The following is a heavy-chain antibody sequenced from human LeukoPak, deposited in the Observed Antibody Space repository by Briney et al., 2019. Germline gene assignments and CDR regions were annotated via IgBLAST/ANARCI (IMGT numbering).Heavy chain of an antibody. J-gene: IGHJ3*02. Sequence: ASLKVSCKASRYTFTGYYMHWVRQAPGQRLEWMGWINPNSGGTNYAQKFQGRVTMTRDTSISTAYMELSRLRSDDTAVYYCAREYYYDSSGYYYPEAFDIWGQGTMVTVSS. CDR2: INPNSGGT. CDR3: AREYYYDSSGYYYPEAFDI. V-gene: IGHV1-2*02. D-gene: IGHD3-22*01. CDR1: RYTFTGYY.